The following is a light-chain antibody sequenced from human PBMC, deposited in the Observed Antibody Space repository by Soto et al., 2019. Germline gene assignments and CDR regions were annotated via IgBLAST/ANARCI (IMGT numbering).Light chain of an antibody. V-gene: IGLV2-8*01. J-gene: IGLJ7*02. Sequence: QSALTQPPSASGSPGQSVTISCTGTSSDVGSYNYVSWYQQNPGKAPKLIIYEVSKRPPGVPDRFSGSKSGNTASLSVSGLQAEDDGDYYCSSYAGSNIYVFGTGTQLTAL. CDR1: SSDVGSYNY. CDR2: EVS. CDR3: SSYAGSNIYV.